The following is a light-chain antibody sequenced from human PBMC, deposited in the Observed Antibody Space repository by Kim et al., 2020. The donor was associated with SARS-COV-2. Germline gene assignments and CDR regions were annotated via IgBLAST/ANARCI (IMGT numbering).Light chain of an antibody. CDR3: QAWDSSTAV. J-gene: IGLJ1*01. CDR2: QDR. V-gene: IGLV3-1*01. CDR1: KLGDKY. Sequence: SYELTQPPSVSVSPGQTASITCSGDKLGDKYVCWFQQKPGQSPVLVIYQDRKRPSGIPERFSGSNSGNTATLTISGTQAMDEADYYCQAWDSSTAVFGTGTKVTVL.